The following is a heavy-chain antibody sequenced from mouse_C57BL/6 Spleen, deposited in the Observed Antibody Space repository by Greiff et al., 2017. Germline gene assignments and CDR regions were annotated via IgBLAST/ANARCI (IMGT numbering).Heavy chain of an antibody. D-gene: IGHD1-1*01. J-gene: IGHJ1*03. CDR1: GYTFTSYW. CDR2: IDPSDSYT. Sequence: VQLQQPGAELVMPGASVKLSCKASGYTFTSYWMHWVKQRPGQGLEWIGEIDPSDSYTNYNQKFKGKSTLTVNKSSSTAYMQLSSLTSEDSAVYYCARYYGSSHLCFAVWGTGTTVTVSS. CDR3: ARYYGSSHLCFAV. V-gene: IGHV1-69*01.